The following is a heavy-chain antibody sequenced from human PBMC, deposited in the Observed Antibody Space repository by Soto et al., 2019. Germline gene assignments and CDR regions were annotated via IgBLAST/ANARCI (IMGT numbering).Heavy chain of an antibody. CDR3: ARGYNSGRSTNTYYFDY. V-gene: IGHV5-51*01. D-gene: IGHD6-19*01. CDR1: GYSFTNYW. Sequence: LGESLKISCKGSGYSFTNYWIGWVRQMPGKGLEWMGIIYPGDSETRYSPSFQGQVTISADNSISTAYLQWSSLKASDTAIYFCARGYNSGRSTNTYYFDYWGQGDLVTVSS. CDR2: IYPGDSET. J-gene: IGHJ4*02.